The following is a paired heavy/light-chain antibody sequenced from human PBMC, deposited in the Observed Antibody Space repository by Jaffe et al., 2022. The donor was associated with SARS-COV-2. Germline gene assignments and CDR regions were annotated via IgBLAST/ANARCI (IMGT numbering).Light chain of an antibody. V-gene: IGKV3-11*01. CDR1: QSVTNQ. CDR2: LAS. J-gene: IGKJ4*01. CDR3: QQRINWPLT. Sequence: DIVLTQSPATLSLSPGERATLSCRASQSVTNQLAWLQQKPGQAPRLLIYLASIRATGVPARFSGSGSGTDFTLTISSLEPEDSGVYYCQQRINWPLTFGGGTTVEIK.
Heavy chain of an antibody. V-gene: IGHV3-23*01. CDR1: EFTFSSHA. D-gene: IGHD3-10*01. CDR3: AKDIPDLDWFGF. CDR2: ITKGSDFT. Sequence: EVQLLQSVGELTQPGGSLRLSCVDSEFTFSSHAMSWVRQAQGKGLEWVSSITKGSDFTYYADSVKGRFIISRDNSKNTLYLQMNSLKVEDTAMYYCAKDIPDLDWFGFWGQGTLVTVSS. J-gene: IGHJ4*02.